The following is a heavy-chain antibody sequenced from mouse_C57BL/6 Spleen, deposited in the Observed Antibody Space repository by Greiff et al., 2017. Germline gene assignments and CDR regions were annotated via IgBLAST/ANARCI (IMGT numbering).Heavy chain of an antibody. J-gene: IGHJ3*01. D-gene: IGHD1-1*01. V-gene: IGHV14-2*01. Sequence: VQLQQSGAELVKPGASVKLSCTASGFNIKDYYMHWVKQRTEQGLEWIGRIDPEDGETKYAPKFQGKATITADTSSNTAYLQLSSLTSEDTAVYYCALYYYGSSYVGFAYWGQGTLVTVSA. CDR3: ALYYYGSSYVGFAY. CDR1: GFNIKDYY. CDR2: IDPEDGET.